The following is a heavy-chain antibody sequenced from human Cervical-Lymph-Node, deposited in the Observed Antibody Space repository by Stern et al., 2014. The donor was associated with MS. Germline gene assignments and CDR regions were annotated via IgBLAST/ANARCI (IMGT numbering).Heavy chain of an antibody. D-gene: IGHD1-26*01. Sequence: VQLVQSGAEVKEPGASGKVSCTASGYTFTDYNIQWVRQAPGPGLEWMGMISPDGGRTAYAPKFRGRVTMTRDKSTATVYMELNSLRSEDTAVYFCARVAPTVGAAYWGQGTLVTVSS. V-gene: IGHV1-46*01. CDR3: ARVAPTVGAAY. CDR1: GYTFTDYN. CDR2: ISPDGGRT. J-gene: IGHJ4*02.